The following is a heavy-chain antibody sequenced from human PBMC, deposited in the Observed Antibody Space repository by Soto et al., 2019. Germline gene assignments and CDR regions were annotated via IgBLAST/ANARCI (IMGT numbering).Heavy chain of an antibody. J-gene: IGHJ6*02. D-gene: IGHD2-2*01. CDR2: ISYDEIDK. V-gene: IGHV3-30*18. Sequence: PVGSLRLACSASRFTFTSRALHCVRQTPCKWLEWVAAISYDEIDKKYASSVKGRFTASRDNVKNTLSLQMNSLRPEDTAVYYCAKDSGYQLPDNYFYYGLDVWGQGTTVTVSS. CDR1: RFTFTSRA. CDR3: AKDSGYQLPDNYFYYGLDV.